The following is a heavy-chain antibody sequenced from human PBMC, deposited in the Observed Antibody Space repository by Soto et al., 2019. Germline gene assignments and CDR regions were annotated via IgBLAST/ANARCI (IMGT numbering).Heavy chain of an antibody. D-gene: IGHD2-2*01. CDR1: GFTFSHFA. V-gene: IGHV3-23*01. Sequence: EMQLLETGGALVPPGESLRLSCAASGFTFSHFAMSWVRQRPGKGLGWISGISGSGSRTYDADSVQGRFTIARDNPNSTLYLQMDSLRVEDTAVYYCAKGRMVGISSPLAHWGQGTLVTVSS. CDR3: AKGRMVGISSPLAH. J-gene: IGHJ4*02. CDR2: ISGSGSRT.